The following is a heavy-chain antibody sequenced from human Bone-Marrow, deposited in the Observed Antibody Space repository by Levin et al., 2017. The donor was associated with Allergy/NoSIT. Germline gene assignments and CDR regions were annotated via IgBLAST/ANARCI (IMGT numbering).Heavy chain of an antibody. Sequence: KISCKASGGTFSSYAISWVRQAPGQGLEWMGGIIPIFGTANYAQKFQGRVTITADKSTSTAYMELSSLRSEDTAVYYCARDNLYQLQGAHYYYGMDVWGQGTTVTVSS. CDR1: GGTFSSYA. V-gene: IGHV1-69*06. CDR3: ARDNLYQLQGAHYYYGMDV. CDR2: IIPIFGTA. J-gene: IGHJ6*02. D-gene: IGHD2-2*01.